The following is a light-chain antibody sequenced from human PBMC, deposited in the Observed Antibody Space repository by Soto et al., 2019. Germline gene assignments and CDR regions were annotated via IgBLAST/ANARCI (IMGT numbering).Light chain of an antibody. CDR1: QSISTY. CDR2: HAS. V-gene: IGKV1-5*01. J-gene: IGKJ2*01. Sequence: DIQMTQPSTLSASVGDRVTLHCRASQSISTYLAWYQQKPGKAPKVLIYHASNLESGVPSRFSGGGSGTEFTLTISSLQLDDFATYYCQQYYMYSYTFGQGTKLDIK. CDR3: QQYYMYSYT.